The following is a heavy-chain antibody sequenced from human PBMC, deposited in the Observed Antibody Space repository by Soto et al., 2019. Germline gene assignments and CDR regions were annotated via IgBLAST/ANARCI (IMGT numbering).Heavy chain of an antibody. V-gene: IGHV3-21*01. Sequence: EVQLVESGGGLVKPGGSLRLSCVASGFTFSNYNMNWVRQAPGKGLEWVSSITTGGSYTSYADSVKGRFTISRDNAKESLFLQMNSLRADDTAVYYCARDGGQDYISGWYIWGQGTLVTVSS. CDR3: ARDGGQDYISGWYI. CDR1: GFTFSNYN. J-gene: IGHJ4*02. D-gene: IGHD6-19*01. CDR2: ITTGGSYT.